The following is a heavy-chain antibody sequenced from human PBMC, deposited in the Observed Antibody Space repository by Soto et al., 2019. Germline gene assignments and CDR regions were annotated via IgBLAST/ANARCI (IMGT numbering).Heavy chain of an antibody. CDR1: GGSFSGYY. CDR3: ARGYSGYDFGY. V-gene: IGHV4-34*01. J-gene: IGHJ4*02. Sequence: SETLSLTCAVYGGSFSGYYWSWIRQPPGKGLEWIGEINHSGSTNCNPSLKSRVTISVDTSKNQFSLKLSSVTAADTAVYYCARGYSGYDFGYWGQGTLVTVSS. CDR2: INHSGST. D-gene: IGHD5-12*01.